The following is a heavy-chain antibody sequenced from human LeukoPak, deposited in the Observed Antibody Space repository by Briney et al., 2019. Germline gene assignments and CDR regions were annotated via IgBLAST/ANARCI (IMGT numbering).Heavy chain of an antibody. Sequence: GGSLRLSCAASGFTVSSNYMSWVRQAPGKGLEWVSVIYSGGSTYYADSVKGRFTISRHNSNNTLYLQMNSLRAEDKAVYYCARVGVWQQLVGPHLVWGKGTLVTVCS. D-gene: IGHD6-13*01. CDR1: GFTVSSNY. CDR3: ARVGVWQQLVGPHLV. CDR2: IYSGGST. V-gene: IGHV3-53*04. J-gene: IGHJ4*02.